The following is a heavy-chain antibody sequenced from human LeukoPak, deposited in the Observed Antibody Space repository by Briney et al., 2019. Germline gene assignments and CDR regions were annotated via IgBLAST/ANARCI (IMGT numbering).Heavy chain of an antibody. CDR2: IYYSAST. CDR1: GGSISSYY. V-gene: IGHV4-59*08. J-gene: IGHJ5*02. Sequence: SETLSLTCTVSGGSISSYYWSWIRQPPGKGLEWIGYIYYSASTNYNPSLNSRVTISVDTSKNQFSLKLSSVTAADTAVYYCARYSGSGGWFDPWGQGTLVTVSS. D-gene: IGHD3-10*01. CDR3: ARYSGSGGWFDP.